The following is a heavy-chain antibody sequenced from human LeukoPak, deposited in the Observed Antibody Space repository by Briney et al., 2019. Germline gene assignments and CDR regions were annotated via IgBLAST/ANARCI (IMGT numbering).Heavy chain of an antibody. J-gene: IGHJ4*02. CDR2: INHSGST. CDR3: ARGVVAINHYFDY. V-gene: IGHV4-34*01. Sequence: PSETLSLTCAVYGGSFSGYYWSWIRQPPGKGLEWIGEINHSGSTNYNPSLKSRVTISVDTSKNQFSLKLSSVTAADTAVYYCARGVVAINHYFDYWGQGTLVTSPQ. CDR1: GGSFSGYY. D-gene: IGHD2-15*01.